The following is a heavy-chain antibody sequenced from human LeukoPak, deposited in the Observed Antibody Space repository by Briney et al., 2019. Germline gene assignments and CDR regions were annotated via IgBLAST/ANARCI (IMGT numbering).Heavy chain of an antibody. CDR2: ISDDSNYI. D-gene: IGHD2-2*01. CDR3: ARHLTSHCSSTSCYGAFDI. J-gene: IGHJ3*02. CDR1: GFTFSSYS. Sequence: GGSLRLSCAASGFTFSSYSMSWVRQAPGKGLEWVSSISDDSNYIYYADSVEGRFTISRDNAKNSLYLQMSSLKASDTAMYYCARHLTSHCSSTSCYGAFDIWGQGTMVTVSS. V-gene: IGHV3-21*04.